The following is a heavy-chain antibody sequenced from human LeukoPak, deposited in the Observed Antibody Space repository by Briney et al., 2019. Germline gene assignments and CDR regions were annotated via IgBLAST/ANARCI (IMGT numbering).Heavy chain of an antibody. Sequence: ASVKVSCKTSGYTFSGYGISWGRQAPGQGLEWMGWITGNNGNTNYAPSLQGRVTMNTDTSTNTVYMELTSLKSDDTAVYYCARDQRNSGSYRFEYWGQGTLVTVSS. J-gene: IGHJ4*02. V-gene: IGHV1-18*01. CDR2: ITGNNGNT. CDR3: ARDQRNSGSYRFEY. D-gene: IGHD1-26*01. CDR1: GYTFSGYG.